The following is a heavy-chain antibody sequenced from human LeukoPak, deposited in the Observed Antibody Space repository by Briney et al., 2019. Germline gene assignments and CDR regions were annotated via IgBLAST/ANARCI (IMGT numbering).Heavy chain of an antibody. CDR3: AKDHVGAAGY. D-gene: IGHD2-15*01. V-gene: IGHV3-48*01. Sequence: GGSLRLSCAASEFIFSSYSMNWVRQTPGKGLEWISYISSSSSTIYYADSVKGRFTISRDNSKNTLYLQMNSLRAEDTVVYYCAKDHVGAAGYWGQGTLVTVSS. J-gene: IGHJ4*02. CDR2: ISSSSSTI. CDR1: EFIFSSYS.